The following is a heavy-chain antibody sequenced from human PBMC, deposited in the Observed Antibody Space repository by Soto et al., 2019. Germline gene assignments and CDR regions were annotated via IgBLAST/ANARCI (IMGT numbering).Heavy chain of an antibody. J-gene: IGHJ4*02. D-gene: IGHD6-19*01. V-gene: IGHV5-10-1*01. CDR3: ARHLEYGSGWCLFDY. CDR1: GYSFTSYW. CDR2: IDPSDSYT. Sequence: PGESLKISCKGSGYSFTSYWISWVRQMPGKGLEWMGRIDPSDSYTNYSPSFQGHVTISADKSISTAYLQWSSLKASDTAMYYCARHLEYGSGWCLFDYWGQGTLVTVSS.